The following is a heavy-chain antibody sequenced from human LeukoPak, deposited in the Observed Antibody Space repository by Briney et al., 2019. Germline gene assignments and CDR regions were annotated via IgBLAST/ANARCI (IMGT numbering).Heavy chain of an antibody. V-gene: IGHV4-34*01. CDR2: INHGGST. CDR3: ARGHLRTGTREFDS. CDR1: GGSFNDYF. D-gene: IGHD1-7*01. Sequence: SETLSLTCAVYGGSFNDYFWRWIRQTPAKGLEWIGEINHGGSTKYNPSLESRVTLSVDTSKNQFSLKLTSVTAADTAVYHCARGHLRTGTREFDSWGQGTLVTVSS. J-gene: IGHJ4*02.